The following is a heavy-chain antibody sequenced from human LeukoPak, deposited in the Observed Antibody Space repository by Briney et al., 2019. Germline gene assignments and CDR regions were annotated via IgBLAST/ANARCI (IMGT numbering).Heavy chain of an antibody. CDR2: IKQDGSEK. D-gene: IGHD3-16*02. CDR3: ARADYDYVWGSYRQYYFDY. Sequence: GGSLRLSCAASGFTFSSYWMSWVRQAPGKGLEGVVNIKQDGSEKYYVDSVKGRFTISRDNAKNSLYLQMNSLRAEDTAVYYCARADYDYVWGSYRQYYFDYWGQGTLVTVSS. CDR1: GFTFSSYW. V-gene: IGHV3-7*01. J-gene: IGHJ4*02.